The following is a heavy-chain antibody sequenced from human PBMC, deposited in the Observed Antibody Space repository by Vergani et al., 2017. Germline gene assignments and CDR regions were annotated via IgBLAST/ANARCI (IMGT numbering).Heavy chain of an antibody. CDR2: INHSGST. J-gene: IGHJ5*02. CDR1: GGSFSGYY. D-gene: IGHD2-2*01. V-gene: IGHV4-34*01. Sequence: VQLQQWGAGLLKPSETLSLTCAVYGGSFSGYYWSWFRQPPGKGREWIGEINHSGSTNYNPSLKSSVTISVDPSKNQFSRKLRSVTAADTAVYYCARGXSIVVVPAALWLGWFDPWGQGTLVTVSS. CDR3: ARGXSIVVVPAALWLGWFDP.